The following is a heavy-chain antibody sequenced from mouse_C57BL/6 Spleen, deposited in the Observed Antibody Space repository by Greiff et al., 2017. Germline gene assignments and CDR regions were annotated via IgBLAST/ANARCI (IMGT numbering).Heavy chain of an antibody. V-gene: IGHV5-9-1*02. CDR2: LSSGGDYI. CDR1: GFTFSSYA. Sequence: EVMLVESGEGLVKPGGSLKLSCAASGFTFSSYAMSWVRQTPEKRLEWVAYLSSGGDYIYYADTVKGRFTISRDNARNTLYLQMSSLKSEDTAMYYCTRWGGPFAYWGQGTLVTVSA. CDR3: TRWGGPFAY. J-gene: IGHJ3*01.